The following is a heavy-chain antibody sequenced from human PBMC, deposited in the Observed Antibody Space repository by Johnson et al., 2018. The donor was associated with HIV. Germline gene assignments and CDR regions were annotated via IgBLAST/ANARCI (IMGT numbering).Heavy chain of an antibody. J-gene: IGHJ3*02. CDR2: ISYDGSNN. CDR1: GFTSTNCA. Sequence: QVQLVESGGGVVQPGRSLRLSCAASGFTSTNCARHWVRQAPGISYDGSNNYYADCVKGRFTVSRDNSKNTLFLQMNSLRAEDTAVYWCARFDSGWQWQGLDIWGQGTMVTVSS. CDR3: ARFDSGWQWQGLDI. D-gene: IGHD6-19*01. V-gene: IGHV3-30-3*01.